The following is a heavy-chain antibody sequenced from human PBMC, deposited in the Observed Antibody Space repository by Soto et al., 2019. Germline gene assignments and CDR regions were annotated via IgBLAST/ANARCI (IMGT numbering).Heavy chain of an antibody. CDR1: GGSFSGYY. CDR3: ARSTWWGQRAEPNYDFWSGYYKPLYYYGMDV. Sequence: PSETLSLTSAVYGGSFSGYYWSWIRQPPGKGREWIGEINHSGSTNYNTSLKSRVTISVDTSKNQFSLKLSSVTAADTAVYYCARSTWWGQRAEPNYDFWSGYYKPLYYYGMDVWGQGTTVTVSS. D-gene: IGHD3-3*01. CDR2: INHSGST. J-gene: IGHJ6*02. V-gene: IGHV4-34*01.